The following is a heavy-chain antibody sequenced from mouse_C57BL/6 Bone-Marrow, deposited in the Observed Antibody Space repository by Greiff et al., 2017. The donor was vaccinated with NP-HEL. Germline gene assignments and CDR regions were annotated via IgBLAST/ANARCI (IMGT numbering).Heavy chain of an antibody. CDR3: AKHGGHDYDSYWYFDV. CDR2: IWGGGST. CDR1: GFSLTSYG. Sequence: QVQLQQSGPGLVAPSQSLSITCTVSGFSLTSYGVDWVRQPPGQGLEWLGVIWGGGSTNYNSALMSRLSISKDNSKSQVFLKMNSLQTDDTAMYYCAKHGGHDYDSYWYFDVWGTGTTVTVSS. D-gene: IGHD2-4*01. J-gene: IGHJ1*03. V-gene: IGHV2-9*01.